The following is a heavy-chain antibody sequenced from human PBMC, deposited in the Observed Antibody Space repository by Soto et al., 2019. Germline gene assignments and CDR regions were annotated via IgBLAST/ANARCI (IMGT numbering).Heavy chain of an antibody. CDR2: IYYSGST. D-gene: IGHD1-26*01. CDR1: GGSISSYY. J-gene: IGHJ4*02. V-gene: IGHV4-59*01. Sequence: PSETLSLTCTVSGGSISSYYWGWIRQPPGKGLEWIGYIYYSGSTNYNPSLKSRVTISVGTSKNQFSLKLSSVTAADTAVYYCASSYSGSYWGYFDYWGQGTLVT. CDR3: ASSYSGSYWGYFDY.